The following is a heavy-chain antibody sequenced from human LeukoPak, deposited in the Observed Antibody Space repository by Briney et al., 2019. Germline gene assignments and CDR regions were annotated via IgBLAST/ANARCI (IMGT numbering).Heavy chain of an antibody. V-gene: IGHV4-39*01. Sequence: MSSETLSLTCTVSGGSISSSSYYWGWIRQPPGKGLEWIGSIYYSGSTYYNPSLKSRVTISVDTSKNQFSLKLSSVTAADTAVYYCARQGGSGSYFPVRKPRYYYMDVWGKGTTVTISS. CDR3: ARQGGSGSYFPVRKPRYYYMDV. J-gene: IGHJ6*03. CDR1: GGSISSSSYY. D-gene: IGHD3-10*01. CDR2: IYYSGST.